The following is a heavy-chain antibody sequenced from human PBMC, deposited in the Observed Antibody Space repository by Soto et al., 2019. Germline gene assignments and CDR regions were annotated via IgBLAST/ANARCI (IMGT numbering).Heavy chain of an antibody. D-gene: IGHD1-26*01. V-gene: IGHV4-34*01. J-gene: IGHJ4*02. CDR3: ARVGANPSDY. CDR1: GASFSGYS. CDR2: IEHSGST. Sequence: QVQLQQWGAGLLKPSETLSLTCAVHGASFSGYSWSWIRQPPGKGLEWIGDIEHSGSTNYNLSLRSRVTISLDTSKNQFSLKLNSVTAADTAVYDCARVGANPSDYWGQGTLVTVSS.